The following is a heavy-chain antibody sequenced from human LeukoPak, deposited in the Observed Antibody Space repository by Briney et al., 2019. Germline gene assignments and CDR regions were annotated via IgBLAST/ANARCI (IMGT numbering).Heavy chain of an antibody. V-gene: IGHV4-4*07. CDR2: FYTSGST. D-gene: IGHD5-24*01. CDR1: GGSISSYY. CDR3: ARGRDGYNFLNRGEYYYFDY. Sequence: SETLSLTCTVSGGSISSYYWSWIRQPAGKGLEWIGRFYTSGSTNYNPSLKSRVTISVGTSKNQFSLKLNSVTAADTAVYYCARGRDGYNFLNRGEYYYFDYWGQGTLVTVSS. J-gene: IGHJ4*02.